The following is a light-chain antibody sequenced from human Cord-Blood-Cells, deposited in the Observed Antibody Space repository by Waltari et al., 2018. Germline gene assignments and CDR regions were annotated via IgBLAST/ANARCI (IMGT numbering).Light chain of an antibody. V-gene: IGKV1-39*01. CDR1: QSISSY. CDR3: QQSYSTPQT. Sequence: DIQMTQSPSSLSASVGDRVTITCRASQSISSYLNWYQQKPGKAPKLLIYAASSLQSGVPSRFSGSGSGTYFTLTISSLQPEYFATYYCQQSYSTPQTFGQGTKLEIK. J-gene: IGKJ2*01. CDR2: AAS.